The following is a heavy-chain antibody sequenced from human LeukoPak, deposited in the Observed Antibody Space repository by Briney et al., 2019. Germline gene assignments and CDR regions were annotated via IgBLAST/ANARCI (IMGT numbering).Heavy chain of an antibody. CDR2: LYPGGST. CDR3: ARDRGGSYLQGYFLH. CDR1: GFTVSSNS. D-gene: IGHD1-26*01. V-gene: IGHV3-66*01. J-gene: IGHJ1*01. Sequence: GGSLRLSCTVSGFTVSSNSMSWVRQAPGKGLELVSVLYPGGSTYIADSVKGRFSISRDNSNNTLNLQMNSLRVEDTAVYYCARDRGGSYLQGYFLHWGQGSLVIVSS.